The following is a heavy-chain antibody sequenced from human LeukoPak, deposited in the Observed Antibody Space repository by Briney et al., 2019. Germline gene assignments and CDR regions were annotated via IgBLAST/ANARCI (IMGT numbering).Heavy chain of an antibody. D-gene: IGHD3-10*01. CDR3: AREFGEFYAFDI. CDR2: IYYSGST. CDR1: GGSISSSSYY. V-gene: IGHV4-39*01. Sequence: SETLSLTCTVSGGSISSSSYYWGWIRQPPGKGLEWIGSIYYSGSTYYNPSLKSRVTISVDTSKNQFSLKLSSVTAADTAVYYCAREFGEFYAFDIWGQGTMVIVSS. J-gene: IGHJ3*02.